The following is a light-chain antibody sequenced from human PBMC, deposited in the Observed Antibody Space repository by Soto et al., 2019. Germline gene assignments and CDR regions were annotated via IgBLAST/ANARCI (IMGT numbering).Light chain of an antibody. CDR2: DAS. Sequence: DIQMTQSPSTLSASVGDRVTITCRASQSISSWLAWYQQKPGKAPKLLIYDASSLESGVPSRCSGSGSGTEFTLTSSRLQPDDFATYYCQQDNSSWTFGQGTKVEIK. CDR1: QSISSW. J-gene: IGKJ1*01. CDR3: QQDNSSWT. V-gene: IGKV1-5*01.